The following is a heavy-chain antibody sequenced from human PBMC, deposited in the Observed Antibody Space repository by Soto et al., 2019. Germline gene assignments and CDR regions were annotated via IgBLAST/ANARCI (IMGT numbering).Heavy chain of an antibody. CDR3: ARADGDCIGSNCYDYYGMDV. J-gene: IGHJ6*02. CDR2: INPSGGRT. Sequence: ASVKVSCKASGYTFSTYYMHWVRQAPGQGLEWMGMINPSGGRTNYAQKFQGRVTMTRDTSTSTVYMDLSSLTSEDTAVYYCARADGDCIGSNCYDYYGMDVWGQGSTVTVS. D-gene: IGHD2-15*01. CDR1: GYTFSTYY. V-gene: IGHV1-46*01.